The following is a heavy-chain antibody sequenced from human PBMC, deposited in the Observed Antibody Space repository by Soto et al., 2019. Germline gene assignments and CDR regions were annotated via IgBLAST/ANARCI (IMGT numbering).Heavy chain of an antibody. CDR1: GFTFSSYA. V-gene: IGHV3-23*01. D-gene: IGHD3-10*01. CDR3: AKAKITMVRGVHPNWFDP. J-gene: IGHJ5*02. CDR2: ISGSGGST. Sequence: EVQLLESGGGLVQPGGSLRLSCAASGFTFSSYAMSWVRQAPGKGLEWVSAISGSGGSTYYADSVKGRFTISRDNSKNTLYLQMNSLRAEDTAVYYCAKAKITMVRGVHPNWFDPWGQGTLVTVSS.